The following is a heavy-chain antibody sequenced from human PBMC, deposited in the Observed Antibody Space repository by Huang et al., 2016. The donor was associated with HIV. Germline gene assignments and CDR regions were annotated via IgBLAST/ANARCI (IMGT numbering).Heavy chain of an antibody. CDR3: AKGGSAAAVLDF. CDR2: ISYDAKTK. CDR1: GFTFSSYG. Sequence: QVQLVESGGGVVQPGRSLRISCAASGFTFSSYGMHWVRQAPGKGLEWVAVISYDAKTKYYADSVEGRFSISRDNSKTTVYLQLNSLRPEDTAVYYCAKGGSAAAVLDFWGQGTLVTVSS. D-gene: IGHD6-13*01. V-gene: IGHV3-30*18. J-gene: IGHJ4*02.